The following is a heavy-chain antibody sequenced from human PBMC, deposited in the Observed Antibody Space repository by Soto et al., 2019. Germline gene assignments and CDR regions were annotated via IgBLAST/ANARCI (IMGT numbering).Heavy chain of an antibody. D-gene: IGHD5-12*01. J-gene: IGHJ2*01. CDR3: AKVPSAEWWLPQVRYFAL. Sequence: EVQLLESGGGLVQPGGSLRLSCAASGFTFSSYAMSWVRQAPGKGLEWVSGISGSGGNTYYEDSVKGRFTISRDNSKNTLYLQMNSLRAEDTAVYYCAKVPSAEWWLPQVRYFALWGRGTLVTVSS. V-gene: IGHV3-23*01. CDR1: GFTFSSYA. CDR2: ISGSGGNT.